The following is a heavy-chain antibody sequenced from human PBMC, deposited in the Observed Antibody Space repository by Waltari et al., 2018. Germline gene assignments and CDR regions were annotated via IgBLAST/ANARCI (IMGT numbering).Heavy chain of an antibody. CDR1: GYSISSGYY. Sequence: QVQLQESGPGLVKPSETLSLTCAVSGYSISSGYYWGWIRQPPGKGLEWIGSIYHSGSTYYNPSLKSRVTISVDTSKNQFSLKLSSVTAADTAVYYCATASIVADYYYYGMDVWGQGTTVTVSS. D-gene: IGHD2-15*01. CDR3: ATASIVADYYYYGMDV. V-gene: IGHV4-38-2*01. CDR2: IYHSGST. J-gene: IGHJ6*02.